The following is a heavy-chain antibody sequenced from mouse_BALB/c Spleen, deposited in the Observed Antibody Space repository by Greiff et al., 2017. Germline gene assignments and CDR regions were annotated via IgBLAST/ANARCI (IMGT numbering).Heavy chain of an antibody. V-gene: IGHV14-3*02. J-gene: IGHJ2*01. CDR2: IDPANGNT. CDR3: ARSDYYGSSY. D-gene: IGHD1-1*01. Sequence: DVKLQQSGAELVKPGASVKLSCTASGFNIKDTYMHWVKQRPEQGLEWIGRIDPANGNTKYDPKFQGKATITADTSSNTAYLQLSSLTSEDTAVYYCARSDYYGSSYWGQGTTLTVSS. CDR1: GFNIKDTY.